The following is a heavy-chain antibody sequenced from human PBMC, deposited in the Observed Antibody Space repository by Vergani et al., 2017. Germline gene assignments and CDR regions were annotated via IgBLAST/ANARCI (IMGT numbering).Heavy chain of an antibody. Sequence: EVQLVESGGGLVQPGRSLRLSCAASGFTFDDYAMHWVRQAPGKGLEWVSGISWNSGSIGYADSVKGRFTISRDNAKNSLYLQMNSLRAEDTALYYCARGKAGYSSGWSPYWYFDLWGRGTLVTVSS. CDR3: ARGKAGYSSGWSPYWYFDL. D-gene: IGHD6-19*01. CDR2: ISWNSGSI. V-gene: IGHV3-9*01. CDR1: GFTFDDYA. J-gene: IGHJ2*01.